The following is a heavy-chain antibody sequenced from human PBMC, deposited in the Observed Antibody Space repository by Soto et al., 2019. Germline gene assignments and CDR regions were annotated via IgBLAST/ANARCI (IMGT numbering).Heavy chain of an antibody. V-gene: IGHV3-33*01. CDR3: ARARGEYSSGWFYGMDV. CDR2: IWYDGSNK. CDR1: GFTFSSYG. Sequence: GGSLRLSCAASGFTFSSYGMHWVRQAPGKGLEWVAVIWYDGSNKYYADSVKGRFTISRDNSKNTLYLQMNSLRAEDTAVYYCARARGEYSSGWFYGMDVWGQGTTVTVSS. D-gene: IGHD6-19*01. J-gene: IGHJ6*02.